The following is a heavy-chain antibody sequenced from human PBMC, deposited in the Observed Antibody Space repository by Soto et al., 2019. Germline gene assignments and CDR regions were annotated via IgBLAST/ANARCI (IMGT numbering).Heavy chain of an antibody. CDR1: GGTFSSYA. V-gene: IGHV1-69*12. CDR2: IIPIFGTA. J-gene: IGHJ2*01. Sequence: QVPLVQSGAEVKKPGSSVKVSCKASGGTFSSYAISWVRQAPGQGLEWMGGIIPIFGTANYAQKFQGRVTITADESTSTAYMELSSLRSEDTAVYYCASIAYCGGDCYRPYWYFDLWGRGTLVTVSS. D-gene: IGHD2-21*02. CDR3: ASIAYCGGDCYRPYWYFDL.